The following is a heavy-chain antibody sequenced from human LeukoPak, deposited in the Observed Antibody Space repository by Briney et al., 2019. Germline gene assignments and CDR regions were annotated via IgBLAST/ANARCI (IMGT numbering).Heavy chain of an antibody. CDR3: ATIRWELRGFDY. CDR1: GYTFTSYY. Sequence: ASVKVSCKASGYTFTSYYMHWVRQAPGQGLEWMGWINPNSGGTNYAQKFQGRVTMTRDTSISTAYMELSSLRSEDTAVYYCATIRWELRGFDYWGQGTLVTVSS. J-gene: IGHJ4*02. CDR2: INPNSGGT. V-gene: IGHV1-2*02. D-gene: IGHD1-26*01.